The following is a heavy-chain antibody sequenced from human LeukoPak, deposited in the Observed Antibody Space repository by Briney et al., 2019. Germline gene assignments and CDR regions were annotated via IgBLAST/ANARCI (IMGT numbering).Heavy chain of an antibody. D-gene: IGHD3-10*01. CDR1: GGSISSGGYS. Sequence: TLSLTCAVSGGSISSGGYSWSWIRQPPGTGLEWIGYIYHSGSTYYNPSLKSRVTISVDRSKNQFSLKLSSVTAADTAVYYCARGVRGSGTPGRWFDPWGQGILVTVSS. J-gene: IGHJ5*02. V-gene: IGHV4-30-2*01. CDR3: ARGVRGSGTPGRWFDP. CDR2: IYHSGST.